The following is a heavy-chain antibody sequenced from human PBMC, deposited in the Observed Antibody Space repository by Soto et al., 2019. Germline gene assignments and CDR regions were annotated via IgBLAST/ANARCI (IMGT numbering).Heavy chain of an antibody. CDR3: AREVRESSAGEFAFDI. CDR1: GFTLSSSS. D-gene: IGHD6-6*01. CDR2: IVVGSGDT. V-gene: IGHV1-58*01. J-gene: IGHJ3*02. Sequence: GASVKVSCKASGFTLSSSSAKWVRQARGQRLEWIGWIVVGSGDTNYAQKFQGRVTITRDMSTTTAYMDLSSLRAEDTAVYYCAREVRESSAGEFAFDIWGQGTMVTVSS.